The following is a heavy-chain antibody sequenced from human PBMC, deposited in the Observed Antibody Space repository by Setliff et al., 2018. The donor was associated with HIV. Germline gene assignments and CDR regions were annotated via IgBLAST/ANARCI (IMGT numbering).Heavy chain of an antibody. D-gene: IGHD3-22*01. V-gene: IGHV3-30-3*01. CDR2: ISYDGSHK. J-gene: IGHJ4*02. Sequence: PGGSLRLSCAASGFTFSRYAMYWVRQAPGKGLEWVAIISYDGSHKCYADSVKGRLTISRDNSKNTLYLQMNSLRAGDTALYHCATDSSGPLSHWGPGTLVTVSS. CDR3: ATDSSGPLSH. CDR1: GFTFSRYA.